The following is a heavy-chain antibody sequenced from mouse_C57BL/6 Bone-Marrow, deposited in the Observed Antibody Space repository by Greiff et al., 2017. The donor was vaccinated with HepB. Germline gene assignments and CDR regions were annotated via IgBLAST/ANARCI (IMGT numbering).Heavy chain of an antibody. CDR1: GFSLTSYG. CDR2: IWRGGST. CDR3: AKSYYSNYVGYFDV. D-gene: IGHD2-5*01. V-gene: IGHV2-5*01. Sequence: VQLQQSGPGLVQPSQSLSITCTVSGFSLTSYGVHWVRQSPGKGLEWLGVIWRGGSTDYNAAFMSRLSITKDNSKSQVFFKMNSLQADDTAIYYCAKSYYSNYVGYFDVWGTGTTVTVSS. J-gene: IGHJ1*03.